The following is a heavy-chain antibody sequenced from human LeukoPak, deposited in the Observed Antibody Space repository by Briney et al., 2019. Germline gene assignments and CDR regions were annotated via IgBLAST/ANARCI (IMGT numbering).Heavy chain of an antibody. D-gene: IGHD6-19*01. CDR3: ARGRVAGD. V-gene: IGHV4-34*01. Sequence: SETLSLTCAVYGGCFSGYYWSWIRQPPGKGLEWIGEINHSGSTNYNPSLKSRVTISVDTSKNQFSLKLSSVTAADTAVYYCARGRVAGDWGQGTPVTVSS. J-gene: IGHJ4*02. CDR2: INHSGST. CDR1: GGCFSGYY.